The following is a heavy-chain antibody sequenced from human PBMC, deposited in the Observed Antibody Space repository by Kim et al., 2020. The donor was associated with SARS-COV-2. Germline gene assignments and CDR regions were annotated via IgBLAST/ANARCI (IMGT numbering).Heavy chain of an antibody. J-gene: IGHJ3*02. Sequence: NYAQKFQGWVTMTRDTSISTAYMELSRLRSDDTAVYYCARTLSLRDAFDIWGQGTMVTVSS. CDR3: ARTLSLRDAFDI. V-gene: IGHV1-2*04. D-gene: IGHD3-16*01.